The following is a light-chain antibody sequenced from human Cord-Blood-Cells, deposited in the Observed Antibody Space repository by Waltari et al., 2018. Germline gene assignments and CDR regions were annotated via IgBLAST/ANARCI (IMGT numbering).Light chain of an antibody. V-gene: IGKV1-39*01. J-gene: IGKJ2*01. CDR2: AAS. CDR3: QQSYSTPYT. Sequence: DIQMTQSPSSLSESVGDRVTITCRASQSISSYLNWYKQKPGKDPKLLIYAASSLQSGVPSRFSGSGSGTDFTLTISSLQPEDFATYYCQQSYSTPYTFGQGTKLEIK. CDR1: QSISSY.